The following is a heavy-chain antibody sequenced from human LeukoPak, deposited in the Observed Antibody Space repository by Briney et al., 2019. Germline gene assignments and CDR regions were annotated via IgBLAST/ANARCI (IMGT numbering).Heavy chain of an antibody. CDR2: IYTSGST. CDR1: GGSISSGSYY. Sequence: SETLSLTCTVSGGSISSGSYYWSWIRQPAGKGLEWIGRIYTSGSTNYNPSLKSRVTISVDTSKNQFSLKLSSVTAADTAVYYCAREWFGEPDWGRGTLVTVSS. D-gene: IGHD3-10*01. CDR3: AREWFGEPD. V-gene: IGHV4-61*02. J-gene: IGHJ4*02.